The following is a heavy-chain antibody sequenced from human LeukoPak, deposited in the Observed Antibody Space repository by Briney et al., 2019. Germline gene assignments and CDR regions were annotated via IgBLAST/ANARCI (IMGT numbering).Heavy chain of an antibody. CDR3: ARGVYIAAAQYGY. CDR1: GGSISNYY. CDR2: IYYSGTT. V-gene: IGHV4-59*01. J-gene: IGHJ4*02. Sequence: SETLSHTCTVSGGSISNYYWSWLRQPPGKGLEWIGYIYYSGTTNYNPSLKSRVTISVDTSKNQFSLKLNSVTAADTAVYYCARGVYIAAAQYGYWGQGTLVTVSS. D-gene: IGHD6-13*01.